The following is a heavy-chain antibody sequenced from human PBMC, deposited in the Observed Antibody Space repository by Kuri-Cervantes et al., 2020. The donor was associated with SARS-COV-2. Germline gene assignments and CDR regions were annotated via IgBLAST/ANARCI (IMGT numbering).Heavy chain of an antibody. J-gene: IGHJ4*02. D-gene: IGHD6-6*01. V-gene: IGHV3-30*02. CDR2: IRYDGSNK. CDR1: GFTFSSYG. CDR3: ARDCGGVLHIAARSGYFDY. Sequence: GESLKISCAASGFTFSSYGMHWVRQAPGKGLEWVAFIRYDGSNKYYADSVKARFTISRANAKNSLYLQMNSQRDEDTAVYYCARDCGGVLHIAARSGYFDYWGQGTLVTVSS.